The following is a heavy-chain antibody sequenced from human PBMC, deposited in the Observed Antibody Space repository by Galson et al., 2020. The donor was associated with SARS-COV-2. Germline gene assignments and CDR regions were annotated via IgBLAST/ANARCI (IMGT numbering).Heavy chain of an antibody. CDR1: GFTFSSYS. Sequence: GGSLRLSCAASGFTFSSYSMNWVRQAPGKGLEWVSYISSSSSTIYYADSVKGRFTISRDNAKNSLYLQMNSLRDEDTAVYYCARDKYDFWSGYPEYYFDYWGQGTLVTVSS. CDR3: ARDKYDFWSGYPEYYFDY. V-gene: IGHV3-48*02. D-gene: IGHD3-3*01. J-gene: IGHJ4*02. CDR2: ISSSSSTI.